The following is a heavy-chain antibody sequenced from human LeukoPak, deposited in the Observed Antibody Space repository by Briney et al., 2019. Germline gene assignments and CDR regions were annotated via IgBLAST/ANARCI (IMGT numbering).Heavy chain of an antibody. CDR2: INTKGET. CDR3: ATSNDAKITPFDH. D-gene: IGHD5-12*01. V-gene: IGHV4-4*09. Sequence: SETLSLTCTVSGVSMSAYQWSWVRQSPEKGLEWIGCINTKGETSYNPSLKSRVTTSVDTSKSQFSLRLTSVTAADTAVYYCATSNDAKITPFDHWGQGAPVTVSS. J-gene: IGHJ4*02. CDR1: GVSMSAYQ.